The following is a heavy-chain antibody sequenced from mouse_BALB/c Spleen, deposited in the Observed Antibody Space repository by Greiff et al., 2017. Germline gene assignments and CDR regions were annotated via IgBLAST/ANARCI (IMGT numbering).Heavy chain of an antibody. CDR2: IDPANGNT. CDR3: ARRGSSLYYYAMDY. Sequence: VQLQQSGAELVKPGASVKLSCTASGFNIKDTYMHWVKQRPEQGLEWIGRIDPANGNTKYDPKFQGKATITADTSSNTAYLQLSSLTSEDTAVYYCARRGSSLYYYAMDYWGQGTAVTVSS. CDR1: GFNIKDTY. V-gene: IGHV14-3*02. D-gene: IGHD1-1*01. J-gene: IGHJ4*01.